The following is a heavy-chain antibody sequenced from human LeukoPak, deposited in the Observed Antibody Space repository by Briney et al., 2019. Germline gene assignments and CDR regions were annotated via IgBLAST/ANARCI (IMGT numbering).Heavy chain of an antibody. CDR1: GGSISSGSYY. Sequence: SQTLSLTCTVSGGSISSGSYYWSWIRQPAGKGLEWIGRIYTSGSTNYNPSLKSRVTISVDTSKNQSSLKLGSVTAADTAVYYCARDRRSKIQLWLEGDYYYNMDVWGKGTTVTVSS. CDR2: IYTSGST. J-gene: IGHJ6*03. CDR3: ARDRRSKIQLWLEGDYYYNMDV. D-gene: IGHD5-18*01. V-gene: IGHV4-61*02.